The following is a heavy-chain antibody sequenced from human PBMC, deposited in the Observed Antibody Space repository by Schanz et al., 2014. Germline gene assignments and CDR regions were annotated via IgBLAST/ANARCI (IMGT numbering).Heavy chain of an antibody. J-gene: IGHJ4*02. D-gene: IGHD2-15*01. CDR2: IWYDGTDR. V-gene: IGHV3-33*01. CDR1: GFTFNNYG. CDR3: ARDPGGTKTHGL. Sequence: QVQLVESGGGVVRPGRSLRLSCAASGFTFNNYGMHWVRQAPGKGLEWVAVIWYDGTDRYYADSVKGRFTISRDNSKNTLYLQMNSLRAEDTAVYYCARDPGGTKTHGLWGQGTLVTVSS.